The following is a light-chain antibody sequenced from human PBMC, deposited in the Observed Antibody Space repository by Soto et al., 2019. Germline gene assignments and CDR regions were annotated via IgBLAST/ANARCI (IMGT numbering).Light chain of an antibody. CDR1: QSVSSN. V-gene: IGKV3-15*01. CDR3: QQYNNWPSCT. J-gene: IGKJ1*01. Sequence: EIVMTQSPATLSVSPGERATLSCRASQSVSSNLAWYQQKPGQAPRLLIYGASTRATDIPARFSGSGSGTEFTLTISSLQSEDFAVYYCQQYNNWPSCTFGQGTKVEIK. CDR2: GAS.